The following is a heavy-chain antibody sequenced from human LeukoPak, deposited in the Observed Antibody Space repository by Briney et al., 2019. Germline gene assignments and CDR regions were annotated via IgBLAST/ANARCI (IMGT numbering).Heavy chain of an antibody. D-gene: IGHD4-17*01. V-gene: IGHV3-23*01. J-gene: IGHJ4*02. CDR3: AKADGDKPLDY. Sequence: GGSLRLPCAASGFTFSSYAMNWVRQAPGKGLEWVSAISGSGGSTYYADSVKGRFTIPRDNSKNTLYLHMNSLRAEDTGVYYCAKADGDKPLDYWGQGTLVTVSS. CDR1: GFTFSSYA. CDR2: ISGSGGST.